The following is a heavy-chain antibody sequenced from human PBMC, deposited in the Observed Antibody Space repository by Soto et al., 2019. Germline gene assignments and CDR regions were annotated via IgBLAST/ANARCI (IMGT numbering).Heavy chain of an antibody. Sequence: QVQLQESGPGLVKPSDTLSLICAVSGNSITSNNWWGWIRQSPGKGLEWIGYIYFSGKTHYNPSLNRRVTMSVDTSKNQFSLRLSSVTAVDTAVYFCVRKPDGYYPFDHWGQGTLVTVSS. J-gene: IGHJ4*02. CDR3: VRKPDGYYPFDH. CDR1: GNSITSNNW. V-gene: IGHV4-28*01. D-gene: IGHD2-8*01. CDR2: IYFSGKT.